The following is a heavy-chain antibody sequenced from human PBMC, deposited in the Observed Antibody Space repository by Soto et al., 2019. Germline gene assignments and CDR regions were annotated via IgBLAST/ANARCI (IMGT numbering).Heavy chain of an antibody. CDR3: ARGKPSYSFGVVIIPYNWFDP. CDR2: INHSGST. V-gene: IGHV4-34*01. J-gene: IGHJ5*02. CDR1: GGSFSGYY. D-gene: IGHD3-3*01. Sequence: ASETLSLTCAVYGGSFSGYYWSWIRQPPGKGLEWIGEINHSGSTNYNPSLKSRVTISVDTSKNQFSLKLSSVTAADTAVYYCARGKPSYSFGVVIIPYNWFDPWGQGTLVTVSS.